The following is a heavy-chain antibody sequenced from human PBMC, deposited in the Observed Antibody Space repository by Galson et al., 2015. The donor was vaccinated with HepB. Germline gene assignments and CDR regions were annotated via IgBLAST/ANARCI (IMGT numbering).Heavy chain of an antibody. Sequence: SLRPSCAASGFTFSSYSMNWVRQAPGKGLEWVSYISSSSSTIYYADSVKGRFTISRDNAKNSLYLQMNSLRAEDTAVYYCARGPRHGQQPTILFDYWGQGTLVTVSS. CDR2: ISSSSSTI. CDR1: GFTFSSYS. V-gene: IGHV3-48*01. D-gene: IGHD6-13*01. CDR3: ARGPRHGQQPTILFDY. J-gene: IGHJ4*02.